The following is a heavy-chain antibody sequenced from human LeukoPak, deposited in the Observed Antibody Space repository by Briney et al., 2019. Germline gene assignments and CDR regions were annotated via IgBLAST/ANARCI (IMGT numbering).Heavy chain of an antibody. CDR3: ARVWMGSRGAFDI. Sequence: PSETLSLTCTVSGDSISRYYWSWIRQPPGKGLEWIECINDSGSTNYNPSLKSRVTISADASKNQFSLNLSSVTAADTAVYYCARVWMGSRGAFDIWSQGTMVTVSS. D-gene: IGHD3-10*01. V-gene: IGHV4-59*08. CDR2: INDSGST. J-gene: IGHJ3*02. CDR1: GDSISRYY.